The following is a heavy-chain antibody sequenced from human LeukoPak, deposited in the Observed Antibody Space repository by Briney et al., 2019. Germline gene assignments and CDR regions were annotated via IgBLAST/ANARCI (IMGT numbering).Heavy chain of an antibody. J-gene: IGHJ4*02. D-gene: IGHD3-3*01. CDR2: IYTSGST. CDR1: GGSISSGSYY. CDR3: ARAGAHDFWSGDHFDY. V-gene: IGHV4-61*02. Sequence: PSQTLSLTCTVSGGSISSGSYYWNWIRQPAGKGLEWIGRIYTSGSTNYNPSLKSRVTILLDTSKNQFSLKLSSVTAADTAVYYCARAGAHDFWSGDHFDYWGQGTLVTVSS.